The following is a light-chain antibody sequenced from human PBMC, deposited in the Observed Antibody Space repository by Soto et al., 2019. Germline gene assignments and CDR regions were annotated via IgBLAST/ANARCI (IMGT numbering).Light chain of an antibody. J-gene: IGKJ1*01. V-gene: IGKV3-20*01. CDR1: QSVTSSY. CDR3: QQYGSTPVT. CDR2: GAS. Sequence: ENVLTQSPGTLSLSPGERATLSCRASQSVTSSYLAWYQQKPGQAPKLLIYGASSRATGIPDRFSGSGSGTDFTLTISRLEPEDFAVYYCQQYGSTPVTFGQGTKVEI.